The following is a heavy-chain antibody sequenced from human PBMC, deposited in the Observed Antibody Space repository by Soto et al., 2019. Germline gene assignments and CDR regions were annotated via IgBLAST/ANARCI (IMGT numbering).Heavy chain of an antibody. Sequence: GASVKVSCKASGYTFTSYYMHWVRQAPGQGLEWIGIINPSGGSTSYAQKYQGRVTMTRDTSTSTAYMELRSLRSDDTAVYYCARENSYFDYWGQGTLVTVSS. V-gene: IGHV1-46*01. CDR1: GYTFTSYY. CDR3: ARENSYFDY. J-gene: IGHJ4*02. CDR2: INPSGGST.